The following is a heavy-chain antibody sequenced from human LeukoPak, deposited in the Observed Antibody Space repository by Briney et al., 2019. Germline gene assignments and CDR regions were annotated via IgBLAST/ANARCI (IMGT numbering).Heavy chain of an antibody. CDR2: IIPIFGTA. V-gene: IGHV1-69*01. D-gene: IGHD3-22*01. Sequence: SVKVSCKASGGTFSSYAISWVRQAPGQGLEWMGGIIPIFGTANYAQKFQGRVTITADESTSTAYMELSSLRSEDTAVYYCARSHYYDSSAPSNYYYYMDVWGKGTTVTISS. CDR1: GGTFSSYA. J-gene: IGHJ6*03. CDR3: ARSHYYDSSAPSNYYYYMDV.